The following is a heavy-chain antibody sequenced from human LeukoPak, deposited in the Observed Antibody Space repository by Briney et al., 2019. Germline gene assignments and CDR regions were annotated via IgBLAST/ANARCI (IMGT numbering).Heavy chain of an antibody. D-gene: IGHD3-10*02. Sequence: PGGSLRLSCAASGFSFSNYWMHWVRQAPGKGLVWVSRISSDGSDTIYADSVKGRFTMSRDNAKNTLYLQMNSLRAEDTAVYYCVRDLRSVDYWGQGTLVIVSS. J-gene: IGHJ4*02. CDR1: GFSFSNYW. CDR3: VRDLRSVDY. V-gene: IGHV3-74*01. CDR2: ISSDGSDT.